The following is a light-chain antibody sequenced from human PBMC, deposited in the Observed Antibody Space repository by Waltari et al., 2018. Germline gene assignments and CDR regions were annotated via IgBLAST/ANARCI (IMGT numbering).Light chain of an antibody. V-gene: IGKV1-39*01. J-gene: IGKJ2*01. CDR3: QQSSTNPYT. CDR2: TAS. CDR1: QNIGTY. Sequence: DIQMTQSPSSLSASVGDRVTITCRASQNIGTYLNWYHQKPGNAPNILISTASRLHSGGPSMFSGSGSGTDFTLTINRLQAEDFATYYCQQSSTNPYTFGRGTRLEIK.